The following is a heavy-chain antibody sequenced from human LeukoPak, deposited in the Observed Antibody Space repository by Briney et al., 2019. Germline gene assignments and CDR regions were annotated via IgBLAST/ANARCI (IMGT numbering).Heavy chain of an antibody. CDR1: GGSISSYY. V-gene: IGHV4-59*01. Sequence: PSETLSLTCTVSGGSISSYYWSWIRQPPGKGLEWIGYIYYSGSTNYNPSLKSRVTISVDTSKNQFSLKLSSVTAADTAVYYCARDHRGLVDAFDIWGQGTMVTVSS. CDR2: IYYSGST. J-gene: IGHJ3*02. CDR3: ARDHRGLVDAFDI. D-gene: IGHD6-19*01.